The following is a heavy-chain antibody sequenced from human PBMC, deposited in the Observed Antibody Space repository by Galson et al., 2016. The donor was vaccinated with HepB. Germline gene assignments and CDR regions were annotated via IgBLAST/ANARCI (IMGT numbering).Heavy chain of an antibody. CDR2: MYYSGSP. CDR1: GGSMRNYH. D-gene: IGHD6-13*01. CDR3: ARDRCIAAVGDVPFEI. J-gene: IGHJ3*02. V-gene: IGHV4-59*01. Sequence: ETLFLTCTVSGGSMRNYHRSWIRPPPGKGPEFVGYMYYSGSPKYTPSLKSRVTMLVDTSKNQLYLKLNSVTVAGTAVYYCARDRCIAAVGDVPFEIWGQGTLVTVSS.